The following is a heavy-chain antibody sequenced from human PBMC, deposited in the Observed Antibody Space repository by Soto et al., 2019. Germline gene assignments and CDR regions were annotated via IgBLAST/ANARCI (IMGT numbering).Heavy chain of an antibody. D-gene: IGHD1-26*01. V-gene: IGHV1-18*01. CDR3: ARDPVGITHYYSSLVV. Sequence: QVQLVQSGAEVKKPGASVKVSCKASGYTFTSYGISWVRQAPGQGLEWRGWISPYNGNTNYAQKLQGRVTMTTDTSSRTAYLELRSLTSDDTAGYYCARDPVGITHYYSSLVVWGKGTTVTVSS. CDR2: ISPYNGNT. J-gene: IGHJ6*03. CDR1: GYTFTSYG.